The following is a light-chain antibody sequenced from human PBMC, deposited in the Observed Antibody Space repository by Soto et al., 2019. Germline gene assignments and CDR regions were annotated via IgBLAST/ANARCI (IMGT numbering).Light chain of an antibody. CDR2: STS. J-gene: IGLJ2*01. CDR1: AGAVTSAYY. V-gene: IGLV7-43*01. CDR3: LLYYGGAQVL. Sequence: QTVVTQEPSLTVSPGGTVTLTCASSAGAVTSAYYTNWLQQKPGQAPRALIYSTSEKHSWTPARFSGSILGGKAALTLSAAQPEDEADYYCLLYYGGAQVLFGGGTKVTVL.